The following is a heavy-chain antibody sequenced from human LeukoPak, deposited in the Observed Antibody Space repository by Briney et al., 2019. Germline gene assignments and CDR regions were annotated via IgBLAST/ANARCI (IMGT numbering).Heavy chain of an antibody. J-gene: IGHJ4*02. CDR3: ARGRRSGSYYAY. D-gene: IGHD1-26*01. CDR1: GGSFSGYY. V-gene: IGHV4-34*01. Sequence: SETLSLTCAVYGGSFSGYYWSWIRQPPGKGLEWIGEINHSGSTNYNPSLKSRVTISVDTSKNQFSLKLSSATAADTAVYYCARGRRSGSYYAYWGLGTLVTVSS. CDR2: INHSGST.